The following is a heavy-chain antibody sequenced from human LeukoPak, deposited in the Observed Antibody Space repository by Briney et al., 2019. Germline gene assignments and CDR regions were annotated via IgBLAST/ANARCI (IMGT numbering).Heavy chain of an antibody. CDR3: AKSHSIAVAVQVH. J-gene: IGHJ1*01. CDR2: IKQDGSEK. D-gene: IGHD6-19*01. Sequence: PGGSLRLSCAASGFTFSSYWMSWVRQAPGKGLEWVANIKQDGSEKYYVDSVKGRFTISRDNAKNSLYLQMNSLRAEDTAVYYCAKSHSIAVAVQVHWGQGTLVTVSS. CDR1: GFTFSSYW. V-gene: IGHV3-7*01.